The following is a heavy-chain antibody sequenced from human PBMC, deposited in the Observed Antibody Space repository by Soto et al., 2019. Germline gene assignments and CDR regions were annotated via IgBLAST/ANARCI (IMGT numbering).Heavy chain of an antibody. CDR2: IWYDGSNK. D-gene: IGHD6-13*01. V-gene: IGHV3-33*01. J-gene: IGHJ4*02. CDR3: GRDPAGPVLAGQDY. Sequence: QVQLVASGGGVVQPGRSLRLSCAASGFTFTKSGMHWVRQAPGKGLEWVGLIWYDGSNKYYADSVKGRFTISRDNSKNTLYLQLNSLRVEDTAVYYCGRDPAGPVLAGQDYGGQGTRVTVSS. CDR1: GFTFTKSG.